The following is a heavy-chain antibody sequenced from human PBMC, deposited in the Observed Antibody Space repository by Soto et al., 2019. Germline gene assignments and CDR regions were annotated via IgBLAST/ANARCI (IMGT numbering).Heavy chain of an antibody. CDR1: GYTSTCYY. Sequence: CEACGYTSTCYYMHWVRQDTGQGLEGMGWINPNSGGTNYAQKVQGRVTMTRDTSIGTAYMELSRLRSDDTAVYYCARDAYGMEVWGQGTTVTVT. CDR2: INPNSGGT. CDR3: ARDAYGMEV. J-gene: IGHJ6*02. V-gene: IGHV1-2*02.